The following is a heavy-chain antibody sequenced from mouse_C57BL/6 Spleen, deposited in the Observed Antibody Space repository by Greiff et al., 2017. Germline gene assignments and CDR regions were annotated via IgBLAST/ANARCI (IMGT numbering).Heavy chain of an antibody. D-gene: IGHD2-2*01. CDR2: IRLKSDNYAT. V-gene: IGHV6-3*01. J-gene: IGHJ2*01. CDR1: GFTFSNYW. Sequence: DVQLVESGGGLVQPGGSMKLSCVASGFTFSNYWMNWVRQSPEKGLEWVAQIRLKSDNYATHYAESVKGRFTISRDDSKSSVYLQMNNLRAEDTGIYYCTSTMVMTRYFDYWGQGTTLTVSS. CDR3: TSTMVMTRYFDY.